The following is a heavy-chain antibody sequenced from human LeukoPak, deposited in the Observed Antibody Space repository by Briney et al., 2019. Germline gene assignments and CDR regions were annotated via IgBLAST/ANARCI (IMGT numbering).Heavy chain of an antibody. D-gene: IGHD3-3*01. Sequence: GGSLRLSCAASGFTFSSYAMSWVRQAPGKGLEWVSAISGSGGSTYYADSVKGRFTISRDNSKNTLYLQMNSLRAEDTAVYYCARMRDFRSKAFDIWGQGTMVTVSS. J-gene: IGHJ3*02. CDR1: GFTFSSYA. CDR3: ARMRDFRSKAFDI. CDR2: ISGSGGST. V-gene: IGHV3-23*01.